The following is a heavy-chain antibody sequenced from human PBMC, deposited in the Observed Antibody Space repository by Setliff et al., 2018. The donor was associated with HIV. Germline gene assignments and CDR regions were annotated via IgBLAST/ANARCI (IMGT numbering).Heavy chain of an antibody. J-gene: IGHJ6*03. Sequence: SETLSLTCAVYGGSFSGYYWSWIRQPPGKGLEWIGEINHSGSTNYNPSLKSRVTISVDASKNQFSLKLSSVTAADTAVYYCNIYYYYYMDVWGKGTTVTVSS. CDR2: INHSGST. V-gene: IGHV4-34*01. CDR3: NIYYYYYMDV. CDR1: GGSFSGYY.